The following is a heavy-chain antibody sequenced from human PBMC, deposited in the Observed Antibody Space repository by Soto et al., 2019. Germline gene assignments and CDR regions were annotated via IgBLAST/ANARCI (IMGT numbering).Heavy chain of an antibody. D-gene: IGHD5-12*01. CDR3: ARRYSGYDFDY. CDR1: GGSFSGYY. CDR2: INHSGST. J-gene: IGHJ4*02. V-gene: IGHV4-34*01. Sequence: SETLSLTCAVHGGSFSGYYWSRIRQPPGKGLEWIGEINHSGSTNYNPSLKSRVTISVDTSKNQFSLKLSSVTAADTAVYYCARRYSGYDFDYWGQGTLVTVSS.